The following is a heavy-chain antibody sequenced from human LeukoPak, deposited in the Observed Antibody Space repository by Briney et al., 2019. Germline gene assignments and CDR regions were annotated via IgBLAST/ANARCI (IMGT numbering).Heavy chain of an antibody. CDR2: INQNGGEK. CDR1: GFTFSDYW. V-gene: IGHV3-7*04. Sequence: GGSLRLSCAVSGFTFSDYWINWVRQAPGKGLEWVASINQNGGEKSYVDSVKGRFTISRDNPKNSLYLQMSSLRAEDTAVYYCARGIVVVVAAQYYMDVWGKGTTVTVSS. J-gene: IGHJ6*03. D-gene: IGHD2-15*01. CDR3: ARGIVVVVAAQYYMDV.